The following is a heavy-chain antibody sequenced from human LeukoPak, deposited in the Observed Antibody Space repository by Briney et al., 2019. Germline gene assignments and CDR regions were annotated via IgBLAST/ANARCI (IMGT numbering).Heavy chain of an antibody. Sequence: PSETLSLTCAVYGGSFSGYYCSWIRQPPGKGLEWIGEINHSGNTNSNPSLKSRVTMSVDTSKNQFSLKLSSLTAADTAMYYCARREPHGDYGGKIRYYYYMDVWGKGTTITISS. CDR3: ARREPHGDYGGKIRYYYYMDV. J-gene: IGHJ6*03. CDR2: INHSGNT. D-gene: IGHD4-23*01. CDR1: GGSFSGYY. V-gene: IGHV4-34*01.